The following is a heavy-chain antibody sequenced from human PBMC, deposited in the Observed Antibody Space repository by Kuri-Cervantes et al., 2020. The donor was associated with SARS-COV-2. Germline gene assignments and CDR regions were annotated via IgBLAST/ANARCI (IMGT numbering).Heavy chain of an antibody. CDR1: GGSISSSSYY. CDR2: IYYSGST. J-gene: IGHJ5*02. D-gene: IGHD3-3*01. CDR3: ARHARYTIFGVVIIPGWFDP. Sequence: SETLSLTCTVSGGSISSSSYYWGWIRQPPGKGLEWIGSIYYSGSTYYNPPLKSRVTISVDTSKNQFSLKLSSVTAADTAVYYCARHARYTIFGVVIIPGWFDPWGQGTLVTVSS. V-gene: IGHV4-39*01.